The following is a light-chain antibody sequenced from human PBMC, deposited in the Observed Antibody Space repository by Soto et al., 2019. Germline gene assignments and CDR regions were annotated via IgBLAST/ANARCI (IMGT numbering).Light chain of an antibody. V-gene: IGKV1-33*01. J-gene: IGKJ1*01. Sequence: DIQMTQSPSSLSASVGDRVTITCQASPDLSHYLNWYQQKPGNAPKLLIYAASNLETAVPPNFGESGSGTDFIFATTSLQPEDSATDYSQQYNNRPSTFGQGTKVELE. CDR3: QQYNNRPST. CDR1: PDLSHY. CDR2: AAS.